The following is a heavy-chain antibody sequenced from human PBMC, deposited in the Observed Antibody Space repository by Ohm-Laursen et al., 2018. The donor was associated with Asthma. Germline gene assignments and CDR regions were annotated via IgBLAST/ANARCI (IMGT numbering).Heavy chain of an antibody. V-gene: IGHV1-69*10. J-gene: IGHJ4*02. Sequence: SVKVSCKASGYTFTSYAISWVRQAPGQGLEWMGGIIPIFGIANYAQKFQGRVTITADKSTSTAYMELSSLRSEDTAVYYCARDWGSSWYYGDYWGQGTLVTVSS. D-gene: IGHD6-13*01. CDR3: ARDWGSSWYYGDY. CDR2: IIPIFGIA. CDR1: GYTFTSYA.